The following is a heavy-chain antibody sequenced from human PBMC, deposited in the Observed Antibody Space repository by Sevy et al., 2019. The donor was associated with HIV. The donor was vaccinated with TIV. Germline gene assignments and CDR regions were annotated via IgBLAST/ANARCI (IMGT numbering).Heavy chain of an antibody. CDR2: ISYDGTYK. J-gene: IGHJ4*02. Sequence: GGSVRLSCAVSGFSFSHYAFHWVRQAPGKGLEWVSLISYDGTYKYYADSLKGRFTISRDNSKNTLYLQMNSLRGNDTAVYYCARVAVSYCTNDCYHRFDYWGPGALVTVSS. CDR1: GFSFSHYA. CDR3: ARVAVSYCTNDCYHRFDY. D-gene: IGHD2-8*01. V-gene: IGHV3-30-3*01.